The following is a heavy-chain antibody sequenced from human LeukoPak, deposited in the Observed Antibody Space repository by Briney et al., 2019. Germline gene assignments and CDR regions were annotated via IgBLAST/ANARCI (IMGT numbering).Heavy chain of an antibody. CDR1: GFTLSSYA. CDR2: ISGSADNT. CDR3: AKQGFGC. J-gene: IGHJ4*02. V-gene: IGHV3-23*01. Sequence: GGSLRLSCTASGFTLSSYAVSWVRQAPGEGLEWVSTISGSADNTNYAEAVKGRFTISRDNSKNTMYLQVNSLRAEDTAVYYCAKQGFGCWGQGTLVTVSS.